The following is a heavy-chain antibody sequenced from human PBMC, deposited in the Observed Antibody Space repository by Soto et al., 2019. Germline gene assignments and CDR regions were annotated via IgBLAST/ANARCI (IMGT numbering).Heavy chain of an antibody. CDR1: GGSFSSGDYY. Sequence: QVQLQESGPGVVKPSQTLSLTGTVSGGSFSSGDYYWSWVRQPPGKGLEWIGYIYYTGSTFNNPSLKSRVSKSIDTSKTQFSLKLSSVTAADTAVYYCARIHFGDEPSYYYYGMDVWGQGTTVTVSS. J-gene: IGHJ6*02. CDR2: IYYTGST. V-gene: IGHV4-30-4*01. D-gene: IGHD4-17*01. CDR3: ARIHFGDEPSYYYYGMDV.